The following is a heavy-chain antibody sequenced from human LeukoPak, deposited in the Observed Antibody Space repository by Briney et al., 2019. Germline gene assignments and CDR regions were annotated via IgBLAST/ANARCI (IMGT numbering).Heavy chain of an antibody. J-gene: IGHJ6*02. CDR2: ISAYNGNT. V-gene: IGHV1-18*01. D-gene: IGHD3-3*01. CDR3: ARAARFLEWLSSYYYYGMDV. CDR1: VYTFTSYG. Sequence: ASVKVSCKASVYTFTSYGISWVRQAPGQGPEWMGWISAYNGNTNYAQKLPGRVTMTTDTSTSTDYMELRSLRSDDTAVYYCARAARFLEWLSSYYYYGMDVWGQGTTVTVSS.